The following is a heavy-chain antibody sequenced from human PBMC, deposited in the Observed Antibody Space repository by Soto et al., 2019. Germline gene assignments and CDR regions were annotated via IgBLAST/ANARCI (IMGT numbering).Heavy chain of an antibody. CDR3: ARAGGIVLVPAARKVDYYYYGMDV. V-gene: IGHV6-1*01. D-gene: IGHD2-2*01. Sequence: PSQTLSLTCAISGDSVSSNSAAWNWIRQSPSRGLEWLGRTYYRSKWYNDYAVSVKSRITINPDTSKNQFSLQLNSVTPEDTAVYYCARAGGIVLVPAARKVDYYYYGMDVWGQGTTVTVAS. CDR2: TYYRSKWYN. J-gene: IGHJ6*02. CDR1: GDSVSSNSAA.